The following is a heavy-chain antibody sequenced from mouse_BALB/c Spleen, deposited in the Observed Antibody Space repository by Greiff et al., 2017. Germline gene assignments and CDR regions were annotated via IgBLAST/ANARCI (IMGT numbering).Heavy chain of an antibody. J-gene: IGHJ4*01. CDR2: INPSNGGT. V-gene: IGHV1S81*02. CDR1: GYTFTSYY. D-gene: IGHD2-3*01. CDR3: TRTDGYAMDY. Sequence: VQLQQSGAELVKPGASVKLSCKASGYTFTSYYMYWVKQRPGQGLEWIGEINPSNGGTNFNEKFKSKATLTVDKSSSTDYMQLSSLTSEDSAVYYCTRTDGYAMDYWGQGTSVTVSS.